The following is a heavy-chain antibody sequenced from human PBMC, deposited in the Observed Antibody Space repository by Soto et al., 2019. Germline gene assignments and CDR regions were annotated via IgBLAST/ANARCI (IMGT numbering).Heavy chain of an antibody. V-gene: IGHV4-31*02. Sequence: QVQLQESGPGLVKPSQTLSLTCTVSGGSISSGNYYWSWIRQHPGKGLEWIGYIYYSGSTYYNPSLKSRVTLSLDTSKNQFSLKLSSVTAADTAVYYWASTYYNASSGPFDYWGQGTLVTVSS. CDR3: ASTYYNASSGPFDY. D-gene: IGHD3-22*01. CDR1: GGSISSGNYY. CDR2: IYYSGST. J-gene: IGHJ4*02.